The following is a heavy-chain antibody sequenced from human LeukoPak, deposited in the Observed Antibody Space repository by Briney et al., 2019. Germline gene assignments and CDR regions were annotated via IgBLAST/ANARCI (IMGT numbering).Heavy chain of an antibody. Sequence: SVEVSCKASGGTFSSYTISWVRQAPGQGLEWMGRIIPILGIANYAQKFQGRVTITADKSTSTAYMELSSLRSEDTAVYYCARDILSGVWFDPWGQGTLVTVSS. CDR3: ARDILSGVWFDP. CDR2: IIPILGIA. J-gene: IGHJ5*02. D-gene: IGHD3-9*01. CDR1: GGTFSSYT. V-gene: IGHV1-69*04.